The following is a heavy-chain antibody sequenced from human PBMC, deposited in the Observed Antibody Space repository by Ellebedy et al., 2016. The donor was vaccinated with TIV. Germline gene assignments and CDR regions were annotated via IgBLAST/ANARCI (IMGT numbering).Heavy chain of an antibody. CDR3: AKDVEDDSGSWYAPPDS. V-gene: IGHV3-43*01. D-gene: IGHD6-13*01. Sequence: GESLNISCAASGFTFHDFTMHWVRQVPGKGLEWVSVIRWDGQSDYYADSVKGRFTISRDNRKSSRYLQMNSLTPDDAAVYYCAKDVEDDSGSWYAPPDSWGQGTLVTVSS. CDR2: IRWDGQSD. J-gene: IGHJ4*02. CDR1: GFTFHDFT.